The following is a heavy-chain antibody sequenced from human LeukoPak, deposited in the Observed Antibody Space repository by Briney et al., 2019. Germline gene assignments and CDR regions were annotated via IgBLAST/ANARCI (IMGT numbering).Heavy chain of an antibody. CDR1: GGSISSYY. CDR2: IYYSGST. D-gene: IGHD2-8*01. V-gene: IGHV4-59*08. CDR3: TRTSNFGAFDI. J-gene: IGHJ3*02. Sequence: SETLSLTCTVSGGSISSYYWSWIRQPPGKGLEWIGYIYYSGSTNYNPSLKSRVTISVDTSKNQFSLKLSSVTAADTAVYYCTRTSNFGAFDIWSQGTMVTVST.